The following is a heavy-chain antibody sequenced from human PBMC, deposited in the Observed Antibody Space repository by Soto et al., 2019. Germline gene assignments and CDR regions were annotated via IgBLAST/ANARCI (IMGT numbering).Heavy chain of an antibody. CDR1: GGSISSYY. V-gene: IGHV4-4*07. CDR3: ARVRIAARTGAYGMDV. D-gene: IGHD6-6*01. J-gene: IGHJ6*02. Sequence: SETLSLTCTVSGGSISSYYWSWIRQPAGKGLEWIGRIYTSGSTNYNPSLKSRVTMSVDTSKNQFSLKLSSVTAADTAVYYCARVRIAARTGAYGMDVWGQGTTVTV. CDR2: IYTSGST.